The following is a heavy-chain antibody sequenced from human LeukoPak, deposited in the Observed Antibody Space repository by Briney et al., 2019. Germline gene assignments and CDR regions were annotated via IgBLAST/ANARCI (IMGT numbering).Heavy chain of an antibody. CDR2: ISGTDGST. V-gene: IGHV3-23*01. CDR3: AKDVAATISSGGYYFDL. D-gene: IGHD5-12*01. CDR1: GFTLSSYA. J-gene: IGHJ4*02. Sequence: GGSLRLSCAASGFTLSSYAMSWVRQAPGKGLEWVSAISGTDGSTHYADSVKVRFTISRDSSNKRLYLQMNSLRAEDTAIYYCAKDVAATISSGGYYFDLWGQGTLVTVSS.